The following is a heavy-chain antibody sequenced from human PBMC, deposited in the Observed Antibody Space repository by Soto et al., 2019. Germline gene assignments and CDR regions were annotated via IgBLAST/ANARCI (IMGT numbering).Heavy chain of an antibody. CDR1: GYTFTGYD. J-gene: IGHJ5*01. CDR2: INGGSGST. V-gene: IGHV1-3*01. CDR3: ARSPPPLGRFDS. Sequence: ASVKVSCKASGYTFTGYDMHWVRQAPGQRLEWMGRINGGSGSTRYSQNFQGRLTITRDSSANTVYMELSSLRSGDTAIYYCARSPPPLGRFDSWGQGTLVTVSS.